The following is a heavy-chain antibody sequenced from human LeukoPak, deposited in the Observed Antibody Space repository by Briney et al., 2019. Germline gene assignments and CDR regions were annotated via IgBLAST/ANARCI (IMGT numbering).Heavy chain of an antibody. J-gene: IGHJ4*02. CDR1: GFTFTGYY. V-gene: IGHV1-2*02. Sequence: GASVKVSCKASGFTFTGYYSLWVRQAPGQGLEWMGWINPTSGGTNYAQRFQDRVTMAWDTSVSAAYMELSSLRSDDTAVYYCAREASNRYLGHQNFDYWGQGTLVTVSS. D-gene: IGHD1-14*01. CDR3: AREASNRYLGHQNFDY. CDR2: INPTSGGT.